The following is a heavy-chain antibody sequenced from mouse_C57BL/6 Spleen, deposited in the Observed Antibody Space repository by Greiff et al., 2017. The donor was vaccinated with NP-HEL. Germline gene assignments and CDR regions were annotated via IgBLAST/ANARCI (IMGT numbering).Heavy chain of an antibody. CDR2: INPNNGGT. CDR1: GYTFTDYN. D-gene: IGHD1-1*01. V-gene: IGHV1-22*01. Sequence: VQLQQSGPELVKPGASVKMSCKASGYTFTDYNMHWVKQSHGKSLEWIGYINPNNGGTSYNQKFKGKATLTVNKSSSTAYMELRSLTSEDSAVYYCARRTGTTVEIFDYWGQGTTLTVSS. J-gene: IGHJ2*01. CDR3: ARRTGTTVEIFDY.